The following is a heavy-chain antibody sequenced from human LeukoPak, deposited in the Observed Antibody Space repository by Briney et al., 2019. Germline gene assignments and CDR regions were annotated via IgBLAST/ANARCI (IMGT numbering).Heavy chain of an antibody. CDR2: IKEDGGEK. J-gene: IGHJ3*02. Sequence: GGSLRLSCAASGFTFSRYWMSWVRQAPGKGLEWVANIKEDGGEKFHVDSVKGRFTISRDNAKKSLYLQVNSLRAEDTAVYFCARVLGCTNGVCHDAFDIWGQGAVVTVSS. D-gene: IGHD2-8*01. CDR3: ARVLGCTNGVCHDAFDI. V-gene: IGHV3-7*01. CDR1: GFTFSRYW.